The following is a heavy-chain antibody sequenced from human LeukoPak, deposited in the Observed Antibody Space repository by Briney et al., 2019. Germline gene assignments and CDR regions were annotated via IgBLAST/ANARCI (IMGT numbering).Heavy chain of an antibody. CDR3: AREKVRQSGMDV. Sequence: ASVKVSCKPSGYTFTAFYMHWVRQAPGQGLEWTGRINPNSGGTNYAQKFQGRVTMTRDTSISTTYMELSRLRSDDTAVYYCAREKVRQSGMDVWGQGTTVTVSS. D-gene: IGHD2-2*01. CDR2: INPNSGGT. CDR1: GYTFTAFY. V-gene: IGHV1-2*06. J-gene: IGHJ6*02.